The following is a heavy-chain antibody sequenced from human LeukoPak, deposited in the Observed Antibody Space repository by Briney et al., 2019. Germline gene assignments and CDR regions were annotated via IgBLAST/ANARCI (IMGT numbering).Heavy chain of an antibody. CDR1: GFTFSSYA. CDR3: ATQFRTTVTTPPDY. V-gene: IGHV3-23*01. Sequence: GGSLRLXCAASGFTFSSYAMSWVRQAPGKGLEWVSAISGSGGSTYYADSVKGRFTISRDNSKSTLYLQMNSLRAEDTAVYYCATQFRTTVTTPPDYGGQGTLVTVSS. D-gene: IGHD1-1*01. CDR2: ISGSGGST. J-gene: IGHJ4*02.